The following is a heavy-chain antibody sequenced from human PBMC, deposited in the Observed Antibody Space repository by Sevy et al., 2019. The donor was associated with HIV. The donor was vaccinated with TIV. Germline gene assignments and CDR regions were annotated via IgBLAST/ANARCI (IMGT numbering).Heavy chain of an antibody. V-gene: IGHV3-66*01. J-gene: IGHJ4*02. D-gene: IGHD5-18*01. Sequence: GGSLRLSCAASGLTVSSNYMTWVRQAPGKGLECVSVTYSDGSTYLADSVKGRFIISTDNSKNTLYLQMNSLRVEDTAVYYCARGKSGYCDGLDYWGQGTLVTVSS. CDR2: TYSDGST. CDR3: ARGKSGYCDGLDY. CDR1: GLTVSSNY.